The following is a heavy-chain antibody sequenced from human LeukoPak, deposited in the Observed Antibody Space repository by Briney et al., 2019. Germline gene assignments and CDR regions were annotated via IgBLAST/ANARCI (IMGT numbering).Heavy chain of an antibody. CDR3: ARSGGNYSS. D-gene: IGHD1-26*01. CDR2: ISTSGST. J-gene: IGHJ4*02. CDR1: GGSISSGNYH. Sequence: SETLSLTCTVSGGSISSGNYHWSWIRQPAGKGLEWIGRISTSGSTNYNPSLKSRVNISLDTSKNQFSLKLSSVTAADTAVYYCARSGGNYSSWGQGTLVTVSS. V-gene: IGHV4-61*02.